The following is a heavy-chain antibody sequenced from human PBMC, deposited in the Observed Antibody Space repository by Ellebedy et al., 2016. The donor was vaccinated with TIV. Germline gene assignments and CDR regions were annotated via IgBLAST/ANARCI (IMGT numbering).Heavy chain of an antibody. D-gene: IGHD3-22*01. J-gene: IGHJ4*02. CDR2: IYYSGNT. CDR3: ARDHKPNSSGYYYGVEY. Sequence: SWVRQAPGKGLEWIGFIYYSGNTYYNPSLKSRVTISVDTSKNQFSLKLSSVTAADTAIYYCARDHKPNSSGYYYGVEYWGQGTLVTVSS. V-gene: IGHV4-30-4*01.